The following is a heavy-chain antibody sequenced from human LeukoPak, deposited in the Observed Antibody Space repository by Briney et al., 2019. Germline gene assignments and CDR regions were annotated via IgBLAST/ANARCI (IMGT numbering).Heavy chain of an antibody. Sequence: SETLSLTCTVSGGSISSYYWSWIRQPAGKGLEWIGRIYTSGTTNYNPSLKSRVTMSVDTSKNQFSLKLSSVTAADTAVYYCAGSIAAANFDYWGQGTLVTVSS. V-gene: IGHV4-4*07. CDR1: GGSISSYY. J-gene: IGHJ4*02. CDR3: AGSIAAANFDY. CDR2: IYTSGTT. D-gene: IGHD6-13*01.